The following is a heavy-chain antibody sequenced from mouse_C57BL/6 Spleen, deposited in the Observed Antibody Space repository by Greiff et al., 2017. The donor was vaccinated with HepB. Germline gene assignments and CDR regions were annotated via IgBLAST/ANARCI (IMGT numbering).Heavy chain of an antibody. V-gene: IGHV1-82*01. CDR2: IDPGDGDT. Sequence: QVQLQQSGPELVKPGASVKISCKASGYAFSSSWMNWVKQRPGKGLEWIGRIDPGDGDTNYNGKFKGKATLTADKSSSTTYMQRSSLTSEDSAVYFCAGPTGFAYWGQGTLVTVSA. CDR3: AGPTGFAY. J-gene: IGHJ3*01. CDR1: GYAFSSSW.